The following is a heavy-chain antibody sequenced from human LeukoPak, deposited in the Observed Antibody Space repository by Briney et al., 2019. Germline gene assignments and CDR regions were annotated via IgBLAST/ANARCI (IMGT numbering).Heavy chain of an antibody. V-gene: IGHV3-21*01. CDR1: GFTLSDYS. CDR3: ARVGATTWGAFDI. CDR2: ISGSSSCI. Sequence: GGSLRLSCAASGFTLSDYSINWVRHAPGKRLEWVSYISGSSSCIYYAESVKGRFTISRDHAKNSLYLQMNSLRAEDTSVYYCARVGATTWGAFDIWGQGTMVTVSS. J-gene: IGHJ3*02. D-gene: IGHD1-26*01.